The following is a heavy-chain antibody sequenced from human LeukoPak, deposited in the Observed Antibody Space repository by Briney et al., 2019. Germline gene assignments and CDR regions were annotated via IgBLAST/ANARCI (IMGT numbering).Heavy chain of an antibody. D-gene: IGHD3-16*01. J-gene: IGHJ4*02. CDR1: GFSVSSNY. CDR3: ARDNDSRDPPHFDY. CDR2: IYSGGTT. V-gene: IGHV3-53*01. Sequence: GGSLRLSCAASGFSVSSNYVSWVRQAPGKGLEWVSVIYSGGTTYYADSIKGRFTISRDNSKNTLYLQMNSLRAEDTAVYYCARDNDSRDPPHFDYWGQGTLVTVSS.